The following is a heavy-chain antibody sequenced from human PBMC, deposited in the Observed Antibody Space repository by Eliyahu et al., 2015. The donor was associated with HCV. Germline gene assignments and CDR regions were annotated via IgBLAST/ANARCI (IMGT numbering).Heavy chain of an antibody. CDR3: SAAGSTYYYDIFAFDI. J-gene: IGHJ3*02. D-gene: IGHD3-22*01. CDR2: ISAYNGNT. CDR1: GYTFTSYG. Sequence: QVQLVQSGAEVKKPGASVKVSCKASGYTFTSYGISWVRQAPGQGLEWMGWISAYNGNTNYAQKLQGRVTMTTDTSTSTAYMELRSLRSDDTAVYYCSAAGSTYYYDIFAFDIWGQGTMVTVSS. V-gene: IGHV1-18*01.